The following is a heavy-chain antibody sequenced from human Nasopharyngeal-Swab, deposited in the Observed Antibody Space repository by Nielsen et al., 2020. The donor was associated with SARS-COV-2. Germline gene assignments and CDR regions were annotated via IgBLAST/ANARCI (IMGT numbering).Heavy chain of an antibody. D-gene: IGHD4-17*01. CDR3: ARDGTTSQTSYYYYGMDV. CDR1: GGTFSSYA. J-gene: IGHJ6*02. V-gene: IGHV1-69*13. Sequence: SVRVSCKASGGTFSSYAISWVRQAPGQGREWVGGIIPIFGTANYAQKFQGRVTITADESTSTAYMELSSLRSEDTAVYYCARDGTTSQTSYYYYGMDVWGQGTTVTVSS. CDR2: IIPIFGTA.